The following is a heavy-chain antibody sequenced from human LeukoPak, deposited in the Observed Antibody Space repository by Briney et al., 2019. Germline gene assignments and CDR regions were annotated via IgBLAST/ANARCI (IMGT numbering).Heavy chain of an antibody. D-gene: IGHD3-22*01. V-gene: IGHV3-66*04. CDR2: IYSGGGT. J-gene: IGHJ6*02. Sequence: GGSLRLSCAASGFTVSSNYMSWGRQAPGKGLEWVSVIYSGGGTYYADSVKGRFTISRDNSKNTLYLQMNSLRAEDTAVYYCARHDYDRSGYYGYYGMDVWGQGNTVTVSS. CDR3: ARHDYDRSGYYGYYGMDV. CDR1: GFTVSSNY.